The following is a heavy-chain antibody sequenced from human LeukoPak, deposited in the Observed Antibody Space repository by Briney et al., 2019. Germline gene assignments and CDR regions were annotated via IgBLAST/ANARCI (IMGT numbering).Heavy chain of an antibody. CDR3: ARAGDYSGSHSEFDY. CDR1: GYKFTNYW. Sequence: GESLKISCKGSGYKFTNYWIVWVRQMPGKGLEWMGIIYPGDSETTYSPSFQGQVTISADKSISTAYLQWSSLKASDTAMYYCARAGDYSGSHSEFDYWGQGTLVTVSS. D-gene: IGHD1-26*01. CDR2: IYPGDSET. V-gene: IGHV5-51*01. J-gene: IGHJ4*02.